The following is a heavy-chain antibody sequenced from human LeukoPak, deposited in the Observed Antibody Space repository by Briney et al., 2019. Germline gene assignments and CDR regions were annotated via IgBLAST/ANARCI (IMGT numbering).Heavy chain of an antibody. V-gene: IGHV3-49*03. CDR2: IRSKAYGGTT. D-gene: IGHD2-2*01. J-gene: IGHJ4*02. CDR3: TRDLSLIVVVPAANFDY. Sequence: GGSLRLSCTASGFTFGDYAMSWFRQAPGKGLEWVGFIRSKAYGGTTEYAASVKCRFTISRDDSKSIAYLQMNSLKTEDTAVYYCTRDLSLIVVVPAANFDYWGQGTLVTVSS. CDR1: GFTFGDYA.